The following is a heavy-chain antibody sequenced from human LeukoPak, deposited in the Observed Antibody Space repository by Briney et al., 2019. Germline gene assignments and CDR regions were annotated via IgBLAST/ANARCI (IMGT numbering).Heavy chain of an antibody. CDR2: IIPIFGTA. Sequence: SVKVSCKASGGTFSSYAISWVRQAPGQGLEWMGGIIPIFGTANYAQKFQGRVTITADESTSTAYMELSSLRSEDTAVYYCASCIAAAYNWCDPWGQGTLVTVSS. J-gene: IGHJ5*02. CDR1: GGTFSSYA. D-gene: IGHD6-13*01. V-gene: IGHV1-69*01. CDR3: ASCIAAAYNWCDP.